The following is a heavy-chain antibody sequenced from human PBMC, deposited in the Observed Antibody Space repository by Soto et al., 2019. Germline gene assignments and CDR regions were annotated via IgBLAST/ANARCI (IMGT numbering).Heavy chain of an antibody. CDR1: GGSISSGGYY. D-gene: IGHD3-22*01. V-gene: IGHV4-31*03. CDR2: IYYSGST. Sequence: PSETLSLTCTVSGGSISSGGYYWSWIRQHPGKGLEWIVYIYYSGSTYYNPSLKSRVTISVDTSKNQFSLKLSSVTAADTAVYYCAKRYYDSSGYVAFDIWGQGTMVTVSS. J-gene: IGHJ3*02. CDR3: AKRYYDSSGYVAFDI.